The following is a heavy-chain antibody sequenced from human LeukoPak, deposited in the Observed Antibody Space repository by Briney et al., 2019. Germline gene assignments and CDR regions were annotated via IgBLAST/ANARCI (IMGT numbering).Heavy chain of an antibody. CDR2: ISSSSSFI. CDR1: GFTFNSYS. CDR3: ARGYFGSGNYVDY. D-gene: IGHD3-10*01. Sequence: GSLRLSCAASGFTFNSYSINWVRQAPGKGLEWVSSISSSSSFIYYADSVKGRFTISRDNAKNSLYLQMNSLRAEDTAVYYCARGYFGSGNYVDYWGQGTLVTVSS. V-gene: IGHV3-21*01. J-gene: IGHJ4*02.